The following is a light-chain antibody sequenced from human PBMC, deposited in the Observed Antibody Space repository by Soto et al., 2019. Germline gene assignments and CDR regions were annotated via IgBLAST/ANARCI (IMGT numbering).Light chain of an antibody. V-gene: IGLV2-14*02. Sequence: QSALTQPASVSGSPGQSITISCTGTSGDVGSYNPISWNQQLPGKAPKLMIYEVTNRPSGVSNRFSGSKSGNTASLTISGLQAEDEADYYCSSYTSSSIFYVFGTGTKVTVL. CDR2: EVT. J-gene: IGLJ1*01. CDR3: SSYTSSSIFYV. CDR1: SGDVGSYNP.